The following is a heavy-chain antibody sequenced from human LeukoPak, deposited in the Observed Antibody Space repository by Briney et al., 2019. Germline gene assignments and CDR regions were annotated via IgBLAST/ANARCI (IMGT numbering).Heavy chain of an antibody. Sequence: RPGRSLRLSCAASGNYWMHWVCQAPGKGLVWVSHINSDGSWTSYADSVKGRFTISKDNAKNTVYLQMNSLRAEDTAVYYCVSFYETYWGRGTLVTVSS. CDR3: VSFYETY. D-gene: IGHD2/OR15-2a*01. V-gene: IGHV3-74*01. J-gene: IGHJ4*02. CDR2: INSDGSWT. CDR1: GNYW.